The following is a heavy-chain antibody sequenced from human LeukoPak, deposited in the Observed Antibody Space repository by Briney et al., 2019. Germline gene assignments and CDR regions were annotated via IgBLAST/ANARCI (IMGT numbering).Heavy chain of an antibody. D-gene: IGHD3-22*01. CDR3: AKGEYFFDSSGPYYFDY. J-gene: IGHJ4*02. Sequence: GGSLTLFCAASGFTFTEYVMTWVRQAPGKGLVCVSTIKAFGGTTSYADSVKGRLTISRDNSKDTLYLQMNSLRAEDTAVYYCAKGEYFFDSSGPYYFDYWGQGTLVTVSS. CDR1: GFTFTEYV. CDR2: IKAFGGTT. V-gene: IGHV3-23*01.